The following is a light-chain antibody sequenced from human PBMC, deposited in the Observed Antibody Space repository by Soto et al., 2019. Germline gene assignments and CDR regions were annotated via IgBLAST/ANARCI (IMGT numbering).Light chain of an antibody. CDR2: GNY. CDR1: SSNIGSNT. V-gene: IGLV1-44*01. Sequence: QSVLTQPPSASGTPGQRVTISCSGSSSNIGSNTVNWYQQLPGTAPKLLIYGNYNRPSGVPDRFSGSKSGTSASLAITGLQAEDEADYYCQSYDSSLSGYVFGTGTKLTVL. CDR3: QSYDSSLSGYV. J-gene: IGLJ1*01.